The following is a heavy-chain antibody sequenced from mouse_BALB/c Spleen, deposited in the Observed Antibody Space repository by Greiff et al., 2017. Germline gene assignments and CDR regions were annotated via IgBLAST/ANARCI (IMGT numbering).Heavy chain of an antibody. D-gene: IGHD1-1*01. V-gene: IGHV2-6-7*01. Sequence: VQLQQSGPGLVAPSQSLSITCTVSGFSLTGYGVNWVRQPPGKGLEWLGMIWGDGSTDYNSALKSRLSINKDNSKSQVFLKMNSLQTDDTARYYCARESSYYYGTLDYWGQGTSVTVSS. CDR2: IWGDGST. CDR3: ARESSYYYGTLDY. J-gene: IGHJ4*01. CDR1: GFSLTGYG.